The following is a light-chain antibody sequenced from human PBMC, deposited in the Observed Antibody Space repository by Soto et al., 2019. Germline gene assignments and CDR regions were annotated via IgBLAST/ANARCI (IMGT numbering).Light chain of an antibody. CDR1: QTFDGSY. Sequence: VLQHCTVTLCLIAGERESLYCRASQTFDGSYLLWYQQNPGQPPSLLIYGASNRATGIPVSFSGSGSGTGFAVTIIILEPEDFAVYYGQQRSNWRGTFGGGTKVDIK. CDR3: QQRSNWRGT. V-gene: IGKV3-11*01. CDR2: GAS. J-gene: IGKJ4*01.